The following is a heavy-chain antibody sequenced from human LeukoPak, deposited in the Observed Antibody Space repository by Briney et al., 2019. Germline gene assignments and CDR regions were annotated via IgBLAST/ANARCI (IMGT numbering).Heavy chain of an antibody. CDR3: VRDNYGVDY. V-gene: IGHV3-74*03. D-gene: IGHD3-10*01. Sequence: GGSLRLSCAASGFTFSRYWMQWVRQAPGQGLVWLSHINSDGSSTTYADSVRGRFTTSRDNAKNTLYLRMNSLRAEDTAVYYCVRDNYGVDYWGQGTLVTVSS. J-gene: IGHJ4*02. CDR1: GFTFSRYW. CDR2: INSDGSST.